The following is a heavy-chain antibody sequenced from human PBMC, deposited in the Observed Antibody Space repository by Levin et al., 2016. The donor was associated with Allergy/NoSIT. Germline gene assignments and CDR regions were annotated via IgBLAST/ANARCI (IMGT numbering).Heavy chain of an antibody. Sequence: WVRQAPGQRLEWMGWINAGNGNTKYSQKFQGRVTITRDTSASTAYMELSSLRSEDTAVYYCARDIYRGYSYGIWAGSWGMDAWGQGTTVTVSS. CDR2: INAGNGNT. V-gene: IGHV1-3*01. CDR3: ARDIYRGYSYGIWAGSWGMDA. J-gene: IGHJ6*02. D-gene: IGHD5-18*01.